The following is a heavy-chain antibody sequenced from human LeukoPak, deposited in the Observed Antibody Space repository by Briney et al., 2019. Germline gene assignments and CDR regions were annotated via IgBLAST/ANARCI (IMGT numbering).Heavy chain of an antibody. J-gene: IGHJ6*02. D-gene: IGHD2-2*01. CDR3: ARDPSYCSSTNCYVGSPLYYYYPMDV. V-gene: IGHV3-33*01. CDR2: IWFDGSNK. CDR1: GLTFSTSG. Sequence: GRSLRLSCAASGLTFSTSGMHWVRQAPGKGLEWVAVIWFDGSNKHYADSVKGRFSISRDNSENTLYLQMNSLRAEDTAVYYCARDPSYCSSTNCYVGSPLYYYYPMDVWGQGTTVTVSS.